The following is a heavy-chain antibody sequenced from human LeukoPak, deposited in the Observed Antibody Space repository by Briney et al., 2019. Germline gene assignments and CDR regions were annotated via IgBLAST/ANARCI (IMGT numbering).Heavy chain of an antibody. V-gene: IGHV4-59*08. Sequence: SETLSLTCTVSGGSVNYYYWSWIRQAPGKGLEWIGYISHSGTTNYDPSLKSRVSISLVTSNNQFSLRLSSVTAADTAVYYCARLLTSGRQVGGILRSYWFDSWGLGTLVTVSS. J-gene: IGHJ5*01. CDR3: ARLLTSGRQVGGILRSYWFDS. CDR1: GGSVNYYY. CDR2: ISHSGTT. D-gene: IGHD1-14*01.